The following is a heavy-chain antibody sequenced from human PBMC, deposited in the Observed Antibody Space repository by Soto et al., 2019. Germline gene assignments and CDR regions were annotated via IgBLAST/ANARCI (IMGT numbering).Heavy chain of an antibody. V-gene: IGHV1-58*01. Sequence: SVKVSCKASGFTFSSSAVQWVRQARGQPLEWIGWIVLGDGNTNYAQKFQQRVTITRDMSTSTAYTEVRSLTSEDTAVYYCATRIGNIGWYWLDTWGQGTLVTVSS. CDR3: ATRIGNIGWYWLDT. D-gene: IGHD6-19*01. CDR1: GFTFSSSA. J-gene: IGHJ5*02. CDR2: IVLGDGNT.